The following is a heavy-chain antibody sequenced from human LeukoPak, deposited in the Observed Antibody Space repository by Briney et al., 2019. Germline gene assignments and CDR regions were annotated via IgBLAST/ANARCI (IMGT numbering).Heavy chain of an antibody. Sequence: PGGSLRLSCAASGLTFTSYSMNWVRQAPGKGLEWVSTISGGGGSTYYADSVKGRFTISRDNSKNTLYLQMNSLRTEDTAVCYCAKESYSGTSDYWGQGTLVTVSS. V-gene: IGHV3-23*01. CDR1: GLTFTSYS. CDR3: AKESYSGTSDY. J-gene: IGHJ4*02. CDR2: ISGGGGST. D-gene: IGHD1-26*01.